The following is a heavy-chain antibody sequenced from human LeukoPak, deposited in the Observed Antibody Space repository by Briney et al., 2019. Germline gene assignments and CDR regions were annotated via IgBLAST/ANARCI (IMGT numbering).Heavy chain of an antibody. Sequence: GGSLRLSCAAFGFTFSSYGMHWVRQAPGKGLEWVAVISYDGSNRYYADSVKGRFTISRDNSKNTLYLQMNSLRAEDTAVYYCAKPRHMTTVTTDWGQGTLVTVSS. V-gene: IGHV3-30*18. D-gene: IGHD4-17*01. CDR2: ISYDGSNR. J-gene: IGHJ4*02. CDR3: AKPRHMTTVTTD. CDR1: GFTFSSYG.